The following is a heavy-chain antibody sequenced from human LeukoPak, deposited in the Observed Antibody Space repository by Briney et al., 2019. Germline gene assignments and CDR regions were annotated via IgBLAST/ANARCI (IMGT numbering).Heavy chain of an antibody. CDR3: ARGDIVVVPVARYGVGV. Sequence: SETLFLTCAVHGGSFSGYYWSWIRQPPGKGLEWIGEINHSGSTNYNPSLKSRVTISIDTSRNQFSLKLSSVTAADTAVYYCARGDIVVVPVARYGVGVWGQGTTVTVSS. D-gene: IGHD2-2*01. CDR2: INHSGST. CDR1: GGSFSGYY. J-gene: IGHJ6*02. V-gene: IGHV4-34*01.